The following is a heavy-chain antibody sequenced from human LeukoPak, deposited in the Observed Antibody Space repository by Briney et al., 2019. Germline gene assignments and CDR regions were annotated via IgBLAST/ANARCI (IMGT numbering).Heavy chain of an antibody. V-gene: IGHV4-38-2*02. CDR1: GYSISSGYY. D-gene: IGHD4-23*01. J-gene: IGHJ1*01. Sequence: PSETLSLTCTVSGYSISSGYYWGWIRQPPGKGLEWIGSIYHSGSTYYNPSLKSRVTISVDTSKNQFSLKLSSVTAADTAVYYCHYGGNSWGTDAEYFQHWGQGTLVTVSS. CDR3: HYGGNSWGTDAEYFQH. CDR2: IYHSGST.